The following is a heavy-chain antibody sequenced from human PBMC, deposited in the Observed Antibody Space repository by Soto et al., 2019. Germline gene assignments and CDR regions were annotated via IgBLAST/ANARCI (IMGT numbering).Heavy chain of an antibody. D-gene: IGHD3-3*01. CDR3: SKQLAHYDCCSSSSYYYYMYV. Sequence: GGSLRLSCAASGFTFSSYAMSWVRQAPGKGLEWVSAISGSGGSTYYADSVKGRFTISRDNSKNTLYLQMNSLRAEDTAVYYCSKQLAHYDCCSSSSYYYYMYVWGKGTTVTVSS. V-gene: IGHV3-23*01. CDR2: ISGSGGST. J-gene: IGHJ6*03. CDR1: GFTFSSYA.